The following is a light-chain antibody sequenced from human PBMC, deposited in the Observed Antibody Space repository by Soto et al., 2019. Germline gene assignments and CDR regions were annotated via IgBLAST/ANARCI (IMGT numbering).Light chain of an antibody. J-gene: IGKJ2*01. CDR3: QQYNNWPHT. V-gene: IGKV3-15*01. Sequence: EIVMTQSPATLSVSPGERATLSCRASQSVSSNLAWYQQKPGQAPRLRIYGASTRATGIPARFSGSGSGTEFTLTISSLQSEDFAVYYCQQYNNWPHTCGQGTKLEIK. CDR2: GAS. CDR1: QSVSSN.